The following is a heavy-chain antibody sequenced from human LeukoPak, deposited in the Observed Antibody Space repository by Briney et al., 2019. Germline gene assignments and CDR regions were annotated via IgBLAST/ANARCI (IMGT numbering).Heavy chain of an antibody. CDR3: ARDGELTGDKAFDY. Sequence: GASVKVSCKASGYTFTGYYTHWVRQAPGQGLEWMGWINPNSGGTNYAQKFQGRVTMTRDTSISTAYMELSWLRSDDTAVYYCARDGELTGDKAFDYWGQGTLVTVSS. CDR2: INPNSGGT. V-gene: IGHV1-2*02. D-gene: IGHD7-27*01. J-gene: IGHJ4*02. CDR1: GYTFTGYY.